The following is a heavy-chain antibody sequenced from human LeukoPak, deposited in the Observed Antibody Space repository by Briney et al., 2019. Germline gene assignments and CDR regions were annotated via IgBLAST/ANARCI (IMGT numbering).Heavy chain of an antibody. J-gene: IGHJ6*02. D-gene: IGHD2-2*01. Sequence: SQTLSLTCAISGDSVSSNSAAWNWIRQSPSRGLEWLGRTYYRSKGYNDNAVSVKSRITINPDTSKNQFSLQLNSVTPEDTAVYYCARDRYCSSTSCYFIDSSPHSYGMDVWGQGTTVTVSS. CDR1: GDSVSSNSAA. V-gene: IGHV6-1*01. CDR3: ARDRYCSSTSCYFIDSSPHSYGMDV. CDR2: TYYRSKGYN.